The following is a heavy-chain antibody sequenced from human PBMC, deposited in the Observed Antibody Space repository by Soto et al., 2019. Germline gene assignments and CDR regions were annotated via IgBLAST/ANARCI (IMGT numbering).Heavy chain of an antibody. J-gene: IGHJ4*02. CDR3: ARQKGIAVAGTGSYFDY. CDR2: IYPGDSDT. Sequence: GESLKISCKGSGYSFTSYWIGWVRQMPGKGLEWMGIIYPGDSDTRYSPSFQGQVTISADKSISTAYLQWSSLKASDTAMYYCARQKGIAVAGTGSYFDYWGQGTLVTVSS. CDR1: GYSFTSYW. V-gene: IGHV5-51*01. D-gene: IGHD6-19*01.